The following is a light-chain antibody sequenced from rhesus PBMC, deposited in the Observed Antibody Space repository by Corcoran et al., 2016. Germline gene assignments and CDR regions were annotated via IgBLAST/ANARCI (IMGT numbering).Light chain of an antibody. Sequence: QAAPTQSPSVSGSPGQSVTMSCTGTSSDIGCYNRVSWYQQHPGKAPKLMIYEVRKRPSGGSDRFSGSKSGNTASLTLPGLQAEDEAYYHCSSYARTTTYIFGGGTRLTVL. CDR1: SSDIGCYNR. J-gene: IGLJ1*01. CDR3: SSYARTTTYI. V-gene: IGLV2-13*03. CDR2: EVR.